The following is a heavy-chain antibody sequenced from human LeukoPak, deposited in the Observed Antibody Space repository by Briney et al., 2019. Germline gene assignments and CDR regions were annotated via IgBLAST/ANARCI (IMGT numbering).Heavy chain of an antibody. V-gene: IGHV4-39*01. Sequence: YPSETLSLTCNVSGGSISSGSYYWGWIRQPPGKGLEWIGSIYYSGNTYYNPSLKSRVTISVDTSKNQFSLKLSSVTAADTAVYYCASTLNYYYDSSKDYWGQGTLVTVSS. CDR1: GGSISSGSYY. J-gene: IGHJ4*02. CDR2: IYYSGNT. D-gene: IGHD3-22*01. CDR3: ASTLNYYYDSSKDY.